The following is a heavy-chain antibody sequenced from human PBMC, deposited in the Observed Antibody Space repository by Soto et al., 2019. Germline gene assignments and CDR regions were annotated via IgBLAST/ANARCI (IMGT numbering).Heavy chain of an antibody. Sequence: ASVKVSCKVSGYTFTSYAIHWVRQAPGQRLEWMGWINAGHGNTKYSQKLQDRVAITRDTSASIAYMELSSLRSEDTAVYYCVRDGSSWYGADSDYWGKGTLVTVSS. CDR2: INAGHGNT. D-gene: IGHD6-13*01. J-gene: IGHJ4*02. CDR1: GYTFTSYA. CDR3: VRDGSSWYGADSDY. V-gene: IGHV1-3*01.